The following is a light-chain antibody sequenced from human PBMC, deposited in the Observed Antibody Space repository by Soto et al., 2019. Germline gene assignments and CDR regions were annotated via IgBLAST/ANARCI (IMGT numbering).Light chain of an antibody. CDR2: DAS. Sequence: EIVLTQSPGTLSLSPGERATLSCRASQSVSSSYLAWYQQKLGQPPRLLIYDASTRATGIPDRFSGSGSGTDFTLTISRLEPEDFAVYFCQQYGSATITFGQGTRLEIK. CDR1: QSVSSSY. J-gene: IGKJ5*01. CDR3: QQYGSATIT. V-gene: IGKV3-20*01.